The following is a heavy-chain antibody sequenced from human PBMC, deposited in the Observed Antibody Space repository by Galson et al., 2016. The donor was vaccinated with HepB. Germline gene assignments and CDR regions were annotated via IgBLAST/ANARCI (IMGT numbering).Heavy chain of an antibody. V-gene: IGHV5-51*01. CDR1: GYDFTSYW. D-gene: IGHD2-2*01. CDR3: ARIGYCTSASCLPLDY. J-gene: IGHJ4*02. Sequence: QSGAEVKKPGESLEISCKGSGYDFTSYWIVWVRQKPGKGLEWMGIIYPGDSDTRYSPSFEGQVTISADKSISSAYLQWSSLKASDTAMYYCARIGYCTSASCLPLDYWGQGSLVTVSS. CDR2: IYPGDSDT.